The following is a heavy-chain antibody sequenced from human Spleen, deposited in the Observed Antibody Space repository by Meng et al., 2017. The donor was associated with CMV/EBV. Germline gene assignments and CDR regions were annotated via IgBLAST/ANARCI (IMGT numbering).Heavy chain of an antibody. V-gene: IGHV3-53*01. CDR2: IYSGGST. CDR3: AKDRFSTLTYDYYAMDV. Sequence: GESLKISCAASGFTVSSNYMSWVRQAPGKGLEWVSVIYSGGSTYYADSVKGRFTISRDNSKNTLYLHMKNLRADDTAVYYCAKDRFSTLTYDYYAMDVWGQGTTVTVSS. D-gene: IGHD3-10*01. CDR1: GFTVSSNY. J-gene: IGHJ6*02.